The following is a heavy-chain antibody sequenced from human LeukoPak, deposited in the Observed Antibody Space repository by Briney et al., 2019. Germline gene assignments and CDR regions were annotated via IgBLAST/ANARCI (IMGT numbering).Heavy chain of an antibody. CDR2: ISLTGET. J-gene: IGHJ4*02. CDR3: SRESGAFCPFGY. CDR1: GGSISSTNW. D-gene: IGHD1-26*01. Sequence: PSETLSLTCDVSGGSISSTNWWSWVHPPPGQGLEWIGEISLTGETNYNPSLNGRVTMSLDKSRNQLSLKLTSVTAADTAIYYCSRESGAFCPFGYWGQGTLVIVPP. V-gene: IGHV4-4*02.